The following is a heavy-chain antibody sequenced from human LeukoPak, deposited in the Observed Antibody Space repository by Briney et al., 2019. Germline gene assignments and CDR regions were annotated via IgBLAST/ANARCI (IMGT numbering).Heavy chain of an antibody. Sequence: PGGSLRLSCATSGFTFDDFTMLWVRQPPGKGLEWVSLIGRRGDPKYYANSLEGRFTISRDNRRRYVFLQMNSLRPDDTAFYYCIKEGRGYKYGLRDWGQGTLVTVSS. CDR3: IKEGRGYKYGLRD. V-gene: IGHV3-43*01. D-gene: IGHD5-18*01. J-gene: IGHJ4*02. CDR1: GFTFDDFT. CDR2: IGRRGDPK.